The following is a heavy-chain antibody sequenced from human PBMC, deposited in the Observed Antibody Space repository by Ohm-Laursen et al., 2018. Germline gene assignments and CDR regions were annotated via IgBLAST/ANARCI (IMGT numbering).Heavy chain of an antibody. CDR3: AKGTAYQLLSHNWVDS. Sequence: SLRLSCTASGFTFSSYGMHWVRQAPGKGLAWVAVISYDGSNKYYADSVKGRFTISRDNSKNTLYLQMNSLRAEDTAVFYCAKGTAYQLLSHNWVDSWGQGTLVTVSS. CDR1: GFTFSSYG. J-gene: IGHJ5*01. D-gene: IGHD2-2*01. V-gene: IGHV3-30*18. CDR2: ISYDGSNK.